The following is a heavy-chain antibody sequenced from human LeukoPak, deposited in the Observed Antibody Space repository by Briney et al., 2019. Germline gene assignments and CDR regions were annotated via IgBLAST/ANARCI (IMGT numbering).Heavy chain of an antibody. CDR3: ARGDYDYVWDY. V-gene: IGHV4-34*01. D-gene: IGHD3-16*01. CDR1: GGSFSGYY. J-gene: IGHJ4*02. Sequence: SETLSLTCAVYGGSFSGYYWSWIRQPPGKGLEWIGEINHSGSTNYNPSLKSRVTISVDTSKNQFSLKLSSVTAADTAVYYCARGDYDYVWDYWGQGTLVTVSS. CDR2: INHSGST.